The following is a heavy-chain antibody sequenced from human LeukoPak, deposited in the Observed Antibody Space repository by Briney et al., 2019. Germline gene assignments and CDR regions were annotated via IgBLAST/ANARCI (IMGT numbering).Heavy chain of an antibody. D-gene: IGHD3-3*01. Sequence: SDTLSLLCTVSGRSISISSYYGGWSRQPPGKGLGWIGSFYYCGSTYYNPSLKSRVTISVDTSKNQFSLMLSSVTAADTAVYYCARHSGITIFGVDQNWFDPWGQGTLVTVSS. V-gene: IGHV4-39*01. CDR1: GRSISISSYY. J-gene: IGHJ5*02. CDR3: ARHSGITIFGVDQNWFDP. CDR2: FYYCGST.